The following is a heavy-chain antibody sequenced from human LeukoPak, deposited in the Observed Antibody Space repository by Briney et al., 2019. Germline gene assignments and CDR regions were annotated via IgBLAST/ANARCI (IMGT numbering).Heavy chain of an antibody. CDR1: GFTFSSYG. V-gene: IGHV3-30*02. D-gene: IGHD3-3*01. CDR2: IRYDGSNK. CDR3: AKDRNPYYDFWSGYYGDY. Sequence: SGGSLRLSCAASGFTFSSYGMHWVRRPPAKGLEGVAFIRYDGSNKYYADSAKGRLTISRDNSQNTLYLQMNSLRAEDTAVYYCAKDRNPYYDFWSGYYGDYWGQGTLVTVSS. J-gene: IGHJ4*02.